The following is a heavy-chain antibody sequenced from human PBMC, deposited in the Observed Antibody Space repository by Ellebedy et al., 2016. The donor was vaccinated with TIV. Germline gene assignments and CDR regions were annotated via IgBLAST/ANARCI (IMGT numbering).Heavy chain of an antibody. D-gene: IGHD5-18*01. J-gene: IGHJ6*02. V-gene: IGHV3-21*01. CDR1: GFTFSSYS. CDR3: ARDLFGYSYGPDYYYYGMDV. Sequence: GESLKISCAASGFTFSSYSMNWVRQAPGKGLEWVSSISSSSSYIYYADSVKGRFTISRDNDKNSLYLQMNSLRAEDTAVYYCARDLFGYSYGPDYYYYGMDVWGQGTTVTVSS. CDR2: ISSSSSYI.